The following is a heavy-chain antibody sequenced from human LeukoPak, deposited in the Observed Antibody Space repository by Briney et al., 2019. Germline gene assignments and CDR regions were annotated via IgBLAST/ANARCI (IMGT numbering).Heavy chain of an antibody. CDR1: GGPFSGYY. D-gene: IGHD2-8*01. J-gene: IGHJ4*02. CDR2: INHGGST. V-gene: IGHV4-34*01. Sequence: SETLSLTCAVYGGPFSGYYWSWIRQPPGKGLEWIGEINHGGSTNYNPSLKSRVTISVDTSKNQFSLKLSSVTAADTAVYYCARYPLIRGPLDYWGQGTLVTVSS. CDR3: ARYPLIRGPLDY.